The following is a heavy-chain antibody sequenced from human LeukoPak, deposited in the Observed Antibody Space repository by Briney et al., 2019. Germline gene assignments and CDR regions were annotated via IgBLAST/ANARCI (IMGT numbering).Heavy chain of an antibody. CDR3: ATDLGIAARFDY. V-gene: IGHV1-24*01. D-gene: IGHD6-13*01. J-gene: IGHJ4*02. CDR1: GYTLTELS. CDR2: FDPEDGET. Sequence: ASVKVSCKVSGYTLTELSMHWVRQAPGKGLEWMGGFDPEDGETIYAQKFQGRVTMTEDTSTDTAYMELSSLRPEDTAVYYCATDLGIAARFDYWGQGTLVTVSS.